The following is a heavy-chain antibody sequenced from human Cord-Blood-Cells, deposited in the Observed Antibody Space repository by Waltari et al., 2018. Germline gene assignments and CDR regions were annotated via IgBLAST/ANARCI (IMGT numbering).Heavy chain of an antibody. CDR1: GGTFSSYA. Sequence: QVQLVQSGAEVKKPGSSVKVSCKASGGTFSSYAISWVRQAPGQGLEWMGGVIPIFSTANYAQKFQGRGTITADESTSTAYMELSSLRSEDTAVYYCARVPAYYCSGGSCYFDYWGQGTLVTVSS. V-gene: IGHV1-69*01. J-gene: IGHJ4*02. CDR2: VIPIFSTA. D-gene: IGHD2-15*01. CDR3: ARVPAYYCSGGSCYFDY.